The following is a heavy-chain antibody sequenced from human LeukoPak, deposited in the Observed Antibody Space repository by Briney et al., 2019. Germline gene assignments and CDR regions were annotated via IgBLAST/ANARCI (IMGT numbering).Heavy chain of an antibody. CDR1: GFTFSSYA. V-gene: IGHV3-30*01. Sequence: GGSLGPSCAASGFTFSSYAMHWVRQAPGKGLEWVTVISYDGSNKYYADSVKGRFTISRDNSKNTLYLQMNSPRPEDTAVYYCARDSVRAVAGHFDYWGQGTLVTVSS. CDR3: ARDSVRAVAGHFDY. CDR2: ISYDGSNK. D-gene: IGHD6-19*01. J-gene: IGHJ4*02.